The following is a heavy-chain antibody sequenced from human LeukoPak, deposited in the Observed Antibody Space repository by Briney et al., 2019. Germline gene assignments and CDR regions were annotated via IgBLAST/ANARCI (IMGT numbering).Heavy chain of an antibody. CDR3: VKDFRGIPIDY. V-gene: IGHV3-64D*06. D-gene: IGHD3-10*01. J-gene: IGHJ4*02. CDR2: ISSNGGST. CDR1: GFIFSSFD. Sequence: PGGSLRLSCSASGFIFSSFDMYWVRPAPGKGLEDVSAISSNGGSTYYADSVRGRFTISRDNSKNTLNLQMSSLRAEDTAIYYYVKDFRGIPIDYWGQGTLVTVSS.